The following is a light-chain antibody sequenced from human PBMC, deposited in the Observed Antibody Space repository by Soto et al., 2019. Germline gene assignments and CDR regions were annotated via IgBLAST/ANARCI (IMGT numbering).Light chain of an antibody. V-gene: IGLV4-69*01. CDR1: SGHSSYG. Sequence: QPVLTQSPSASASLGASVKLTCTLSSGHSSYGIAWHQKQPGKGPRYLMALNNDGSHTKGDEIPDRFSGSSSGADRYLIISSIQYEDEADYYCQTCGNGFQLLGGGTKLTVL. J-gene: IGLJ2*01. CDR2: LNNDGSH. CDR3: QTCGNGFQL.